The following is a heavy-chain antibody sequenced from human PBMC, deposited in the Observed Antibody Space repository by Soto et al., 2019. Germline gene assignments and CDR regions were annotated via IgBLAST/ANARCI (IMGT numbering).Heavy chain of an antibody. CDR2: SYWDDDK. J-gene: IGHJ1*01. V-gene: IGHV2-5*02. Sequence: QITLKDSGPPLVKPTQNLTLTCTFSGFSISTSGVGVGWFRQPQGKALEWLALSYWDDDKRDIPSLKSTLTTTTETSKNQVVITRTNMYPVDTATYYCAHRTYYYDSSGYYSREEYFPHSGQRTRVTVS. CDR3: AHRTYYYDSSGYYSREEYFPH. D-gene: IGHD3-22*01. CDR1: GFSISTSGVG.